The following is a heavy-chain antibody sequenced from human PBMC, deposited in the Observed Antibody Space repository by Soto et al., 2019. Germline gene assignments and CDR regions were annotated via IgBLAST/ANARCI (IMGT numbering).Heavy chain of an antibody. V-gene: IGHV3-7*01. D-gene: IGHD3-10*01. CDR3: ARVSITMVRGVIIKDPRYYYYMDV. J-gene: IGHJ6*03. CDR2: IKQDGSEK. Sequence: GGSLRLSCAASGFTFSSYWMSWVRQAPGKGLEWVANIKQDGSEKYYVDSVKGRFTISRDNAKNSLYLQMNSLRAEDTAVYYCARVSITMVRGVIIKDPRYYYYMDVWGKGTTVTVSS. CDR1: GFTFSSYW.